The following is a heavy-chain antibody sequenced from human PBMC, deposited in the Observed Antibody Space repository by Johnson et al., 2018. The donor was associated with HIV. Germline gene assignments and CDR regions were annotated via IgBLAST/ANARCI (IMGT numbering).Heavy chain of an antibody. CDR1: GFTFSSYA. CDR3: ARVPNDAFDL. V-gene: IGHV3-30-3*01. CDR2: ISYDGSNK. Sequence: QMLLVESGGGVVQPGRSLRLSCAASGFTFSSYAMHWVRQAPGKGLEWVAVISYDGSNKYYADSVKGRFTISRDNSKNTLYLKMNSLRAEDTAVYYCARVPNDAFDLWGQGKMVTVSS. J-gene: IGHJ3*01.